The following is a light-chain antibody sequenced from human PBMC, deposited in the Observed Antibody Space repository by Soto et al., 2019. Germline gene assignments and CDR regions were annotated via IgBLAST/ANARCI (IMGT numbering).Light chain of an antibody. J-gene: IGKJ5*01. Sequence: EIVLTQSPATLSLSPVERATLSCRASQSVSSYLAWYQQKPGQAPRLLIYGASSRATGIPDRFSGSGSGTDFTLTISRLEPEDFAVYYCQQYGSSPTTFGQGTRLEIK. V-gene: IGKV3-20*01. CDR2: GAS. CDR3: QQYGSSPTT. CDR1: QSVSSY.